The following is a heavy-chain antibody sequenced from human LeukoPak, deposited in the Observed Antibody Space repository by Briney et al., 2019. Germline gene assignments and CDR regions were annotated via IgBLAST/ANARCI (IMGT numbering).Heavy chain of an antibody. CDR3: ARSPSYSSSWYALDS. CDR1: GFTFSGYD. CDR2: I. Sequence: PGGSLRLSCEASGFTFSGYDMHWVRQATGKGLEWVSAIRGRFTISRENAKNSLDLQMNSLRAGDTAVYYCARSPSYSSSWYALDSWGQGTLVTVSS. D-gene: IGHD6-13*01. V-gene: IGHV3-13*01. J-gene: IGHJ4*02.